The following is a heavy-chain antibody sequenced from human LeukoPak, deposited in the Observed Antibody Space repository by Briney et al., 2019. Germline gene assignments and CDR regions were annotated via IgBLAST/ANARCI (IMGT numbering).Heavy chain of an antibody. V-gene: IGHV3-74*01. CDR1: GFTFSSYS. Sequence: GGSHRLSCAASGFTFSSYSMNWVRQAPGEGLVWVSRVDPDGTTTNYADSVTGRCTTSRDNAKDTLYLQMNSLGAEDTALYYCTRVQAGRSDLMDVWGRGTTVTVS. CDR3: TRVQAGRSDLMDV. J-gene: IGHJ6*02. CDR2: VDPDGTTT.